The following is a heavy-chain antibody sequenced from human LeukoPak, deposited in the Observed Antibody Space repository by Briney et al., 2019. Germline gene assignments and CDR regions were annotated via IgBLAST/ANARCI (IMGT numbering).Heavy chain of an antibody. V-gene: IGHV1-69*13. J-gene: IGHJ4*02. D-gene: IGHD6-19*01. CDR1: GGTFSSYA. CDR3: ARERGEQYYFDY. Sequence: SVKVSCKASGGTFSSYAISWVRQAPGQGLEWMGGIIPIFGTANYAQKFQGRVTITADESTSAAYMELSSLRSEDTAVYYCARERGEQYYFDYWGQGTLVTVSS. CDR2: IIPIFGTA.